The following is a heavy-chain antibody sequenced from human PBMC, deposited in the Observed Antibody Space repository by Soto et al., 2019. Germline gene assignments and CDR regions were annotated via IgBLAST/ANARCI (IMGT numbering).Heavy chain of an antibody. CDR1: GYTFSSYG. Sequence: QVQLVESGGGVVQPGRSLRLSCAGSGYTFSSYGMHWVRQAPGKGLEWVAVISFDGSDQYYADSVKGRFTISRDNSRNTLYLQMDSLGAEDTAVYYCASRAPQGTYGAPYFQHWGQGTLVT. V-gene: IGHV3-30*03. CDR2: ISFDGSDQ. CDR3: ASRAPQGTYGAPYFQH. J-gene: IGHJ1*01. D-gene: IGHD3-10*01.